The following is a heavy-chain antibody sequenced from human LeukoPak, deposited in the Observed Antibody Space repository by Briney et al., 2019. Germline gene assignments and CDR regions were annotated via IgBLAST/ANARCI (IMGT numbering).Heavy chain of an antibody. Sequence: PGGSLRLSCAASGFTFSDYYMSWIRQAPGEGLEWVSYISGSGSIIQYADSVKGRFTISRDNRKNLLHLQMNSLRPDDSAVYYCVKDLGSAITSALALDVWGQGTTVTVSS. J-gene: IGHJ6*02. D-gene: IGHD2-15*01. CDR1: GFTFSDYY. CDR2: ISGSGSII. V-gene: IGHV3-11*01. CDR3: VKDLGSAITSALALDV.